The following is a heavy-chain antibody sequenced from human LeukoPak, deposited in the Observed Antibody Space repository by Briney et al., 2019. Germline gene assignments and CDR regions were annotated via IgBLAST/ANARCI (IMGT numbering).Heavy chain of an antibody. CDR3: AKDMEMGTGAFDI. Sequence: PGGSLRLSCAASGFTFDDYAMHCVRQAPGKGLEWVSGISWNSGSIGYADSVKGRFTISRDNAKNSLYLQMNSLRAEDMALYYCAKDMEMGTGAFDIWGQGTMVTVSS. D-gene: IGHD5-24*01. J-gene: IGHJ3*02. CDR1: GFTFDDYA. V-gene: IGHV3-9*03. CDR2: ISWNSGSI.